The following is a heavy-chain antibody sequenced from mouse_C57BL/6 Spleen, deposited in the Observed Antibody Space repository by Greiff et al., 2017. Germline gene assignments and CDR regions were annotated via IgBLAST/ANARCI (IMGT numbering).Heavy chain of an antibody. Sequence: QVQLQQPGAELVKPGASVKVSCKASGYTFTSYWMHWVKQRPGQGLEWIGRIHPSDSDTNYNQKFKGKATLTVDKSSSTAYMQLSSLTSEDSAVYYCAPLNYDYDQMAYWGQGTLVTVSA. CDR1: GYTFTSYW. CDR3: APLNYDYDQMAY. CDR2: IHPSDSDT. V-gene: IGHV1-74*01. D-gene: IGHD2-4*01. J-gene: IGHJ3*01.